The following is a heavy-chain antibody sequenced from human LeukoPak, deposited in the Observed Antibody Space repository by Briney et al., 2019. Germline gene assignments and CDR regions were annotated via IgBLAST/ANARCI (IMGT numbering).Heavy chain of an antibody. Sequence: PGGSLRLSCAASGFTFSSYSMNWVRQAPGKGLEWVSSISSSSSYIYYADSVKGRFTISRDNAKNSLYLQMNSLRAEDTAVYYCARVRRGVVVMAFDIWGQGTMVTVSS. CDR1: GFTFSSYS. V-gene: IGHV3-21*01. CDR3: ARVRRGVVVMAFDI. CDR2: ISSSSSYI. J-gene: IGHJ3*02. D-gene: IGHD3-22*01.